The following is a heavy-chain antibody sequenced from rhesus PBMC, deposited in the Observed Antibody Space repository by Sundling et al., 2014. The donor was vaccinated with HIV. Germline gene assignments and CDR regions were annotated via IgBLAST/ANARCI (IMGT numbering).Heavy chain of an antibody. D-gene: IGHD1-44*01. CDR3: AKGAWELQPGFDY. Sequence: EVQLVESGGGLAKPGGSLRLSCVASGFTFSSYYMYWVRQAPGKGLEWVSGISTGGGSIYYADSVKGRFTISRDNSKNTLSLQMNSLRAEDTAVYYCAKGAWELQPGFDYWGQGVLVTVSS. CDR1: GFTFSSYY. CDR2: ISTGGGSI. J-gene: IGHJ4*01. V-gene: IGHV3S42*01.